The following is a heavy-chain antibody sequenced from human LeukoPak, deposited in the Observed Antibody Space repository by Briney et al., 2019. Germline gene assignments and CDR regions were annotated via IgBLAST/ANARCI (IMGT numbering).Heavy chain of an antibody. J-gene: IGHJ4*02. CDR1: GFTFSSYS. CDR2: ISSSSSYI. CDR3: ARDSLGMSTLDS. Sequence: GGSLRLSCAASGFTFSSYSMNWVRQAPGKGLEWVSSISSSSSYIYYADSVKGRFTISRDNAKNSLYLQMNSLRAEDTAVYYCARDSLGMSTLDSWGQGTLVTVSS. D-gene: IGHD5/OR15-5a*01. V-gene: IGHV3-21*01.